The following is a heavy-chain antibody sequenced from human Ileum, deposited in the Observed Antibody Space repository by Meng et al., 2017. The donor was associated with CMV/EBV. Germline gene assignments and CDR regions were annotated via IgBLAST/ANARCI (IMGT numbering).Heavy chain of an antibody. CDR2: MNPNSGNT. Sequence: YDINWVRQATGQGLEWMGWMNPNSGNTGYAQKFQGRVTITRNTSISTAYMELSSLRSEDTAVYYCARGLHCGGDCYSGDYYYYGMDVWGQGTMVTVSS. J-gene: IGHJ6*02. CDR1: YD. D-gene: IGHD2-21*01. V-gene: IGHV1-8*03. CDR3: ARGLHCGGDCYSGDYYYYGMDV.